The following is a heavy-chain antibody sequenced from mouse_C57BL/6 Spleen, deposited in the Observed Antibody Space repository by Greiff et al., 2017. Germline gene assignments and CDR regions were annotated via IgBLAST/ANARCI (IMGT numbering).Heavy chain of an antibody. CDR3: ASVYGSSDYAMDY. D-gene: IGHD1-1*01. J-gene: IGHJ4*01. CDR2: INPSSGYT. V-gene: IGHV1-7*01. Sequence: QVQLKQSGAELAKPGASVKLSCKASGYTFTSYWMHWVKQRPGQGLEWIGYINPSSGYTKYNQKFKDKAALTADKSSSTAYMQLSSLTYEDSAVYYCASVYGSSDYAMDYWGQGTSVTVSS. CDR1: GYTFTSYW.